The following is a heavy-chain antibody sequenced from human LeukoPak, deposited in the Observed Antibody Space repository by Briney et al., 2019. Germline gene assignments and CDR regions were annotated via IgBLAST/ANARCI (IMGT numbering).Heavy chain of an antibody. J-gene: IGHJ3*02. CDR3: ATDLEGGRQWLNYAFDI. CDR2: FDPEDGET. D-gene: IGHD6-19*01. Sequence: APVKVSCKVSGYTLTELSMHWVRQAPGKGLEWMGGFDPEDGETIYAQKFQGRVTMTEDTSTDTAYMELSSLRSEDTAVYYCATDLEGGRQWLNYAFDIWGQGTMVTVSS. CDR1: GYTLTELS. V-gene: IGHV1-24*01.